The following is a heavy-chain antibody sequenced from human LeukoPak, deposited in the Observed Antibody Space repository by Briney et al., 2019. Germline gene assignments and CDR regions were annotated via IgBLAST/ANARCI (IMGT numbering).Heavy chain of an antibody. V-gene: IGHV4-30-2*01. CDR3: ARELWFANAPGSWLDP. Sequence: SETLSLTCVVSGDSISSGAYSWSWIRQPPGKGLEWIGYILHTGSTFYNPSLKSRATISVDNSKNQFSLRLSSVTAADTAVYYCARELWFANAPGSWLDPWGQGTLVTVSS. D-gene: IGHD2-21*01. CDR2: ILHTGST. J-gene: IGHJ5*02. CDR1: GDSISSGAYS.